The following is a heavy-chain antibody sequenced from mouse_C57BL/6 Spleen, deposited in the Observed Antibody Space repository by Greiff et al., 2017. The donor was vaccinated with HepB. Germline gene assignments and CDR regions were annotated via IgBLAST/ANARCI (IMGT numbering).Heavy chain of an antibody. CDR3: ASSGWDGYYFDY. CDR1: GYTFTSYG. CDR2: IYPRSGNT. J-gene: IGHJ2*01. Sequence: VQLQQSGAELARPGASVKLSCKASGYTFTSYGISWVKQRTGQGLEWIGEIYPRSGNTYYNEKFKGKATLTADKSSSTAYMELRSLTSEDSAVYFCASSGWDGYYFDYWGQGTTLTVSS. D-gene: IGHD3-1*01. V-gene: IGHV1-81*01.